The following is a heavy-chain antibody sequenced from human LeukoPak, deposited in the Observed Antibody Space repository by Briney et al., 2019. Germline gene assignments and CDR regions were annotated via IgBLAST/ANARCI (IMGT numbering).Heavy chain of an antibody. CDR2: IYHSGST. CDR1: GGSISSGGYS. D-gene: IGHD6-19*01. CDR3: ARSPLVYSSGWYGNYFDC. J-gene: IGHJ4*02. V-gene: IGHV4-30-2*01. Sequence: PSETLSLTCAVSGGSISSGGYSWSWIRQPPGKGLEWIGYIYHSGSTYYNPSLKSRVTISVDRSKNQFSLKLSSVTAADTAVYYCARSPLVYSSGWYGNYFDCWGQGTLVTVSS.